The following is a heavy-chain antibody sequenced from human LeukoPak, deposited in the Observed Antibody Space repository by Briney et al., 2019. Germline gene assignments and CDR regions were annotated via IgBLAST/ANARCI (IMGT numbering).Heavy chain of an antibody. J-gene: IGHJ3*02. CDR3: TTDINSGRRAFDI. D-gene: IGHD3-10*01. CDR1: GFIFRNAW. V-gene: IGHV3-15*01. CDR2: IKSNTEGGTI. Sequence: GGSLRLSCAASGFIFRNAWMSWVRQAPGKGLEWVGRIKSNTEGGTIDYAAPVKGRFTIPRDDSKNTLYLQMNSLKTEDTALYYCTTDINSGRRAFDIWGQGTVVTVSS.